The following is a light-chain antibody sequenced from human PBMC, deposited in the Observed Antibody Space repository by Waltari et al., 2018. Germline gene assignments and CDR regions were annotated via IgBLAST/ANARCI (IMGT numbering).Light chain of an antibody. CDR1: QDVQTW. CDR2: SAS. Sequence: ETQMTQSPSSVSASVGDTVTFACRASQDVQTWVSWFRQRPGEPPSLVIHSASSFPLGVPSRFSGSGSGTDFSLTISSLQPEDFATYYCQQTKGFPYTFGQGTRLEI. J-gene: IGKJ2*01. V-gene: IGKV1-12*01. CDR3: QQTKGFPYT.